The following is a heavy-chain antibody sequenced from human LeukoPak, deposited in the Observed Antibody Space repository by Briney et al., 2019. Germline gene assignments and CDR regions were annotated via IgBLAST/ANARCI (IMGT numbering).Heavy chain of an antibody. Sequence: PGGSLRLSCAASGFTFSDYYMSWIRQAPGKGLEWVSYISSSGSTIYYADSVKGRFTISRDNAKNSLYLQMNSLRAEDTAVYYCAGSYGSRFYYYYYMDVWGKGTTVTISS. J-gene: IGHJ6*03. V-gene: IGHV3-11*01. CDR1: GFTFSDYY. D-gene: IGHD3-10*01. CDR2: ISSSGSTI. CDR3: AGSYGSRFYYYYYMDV.